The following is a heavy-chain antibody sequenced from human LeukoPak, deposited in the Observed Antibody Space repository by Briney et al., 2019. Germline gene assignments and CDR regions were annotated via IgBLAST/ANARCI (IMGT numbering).Heavy chain of an antibody. CDR2: IYYSGST. J-gene: IGHJ5*02. V-gene: IGHV4-59*01. CDR1: GGSINSYY. Sequence: SETLSLTCTVSGGSINSYYWSWIRQPPGKGLEWIGYIYYSGSTNYNPSLKSRVTISVDTSKNQFSLKLSSVTAADTAVYYCARGHYSGSNPLHWFDPWGHGTLVTVSS. D-gene: IGHD1-26*01. CDR3: ARGHYSGSNPLHWFDP.